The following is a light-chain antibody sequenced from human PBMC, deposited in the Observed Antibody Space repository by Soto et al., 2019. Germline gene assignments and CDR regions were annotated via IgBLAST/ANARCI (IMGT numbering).Light chain of an antibody. CDR1: QSLSSN. J-gene: IGKJ2*01. V-gene: IGKV3-15*01. Sequence: EIVMTQSAATLSVSPGERATLSCRASQSLSSNLAWYQQKPGQAPRLLIYGASTRATGIPARFSGSGSGTEFTLTISSLQSEDFAVYYCQQYNNWPPRYTFGQGTKVDIK. CDR3: QQYNNWPPRYT. CDR2: GAS.